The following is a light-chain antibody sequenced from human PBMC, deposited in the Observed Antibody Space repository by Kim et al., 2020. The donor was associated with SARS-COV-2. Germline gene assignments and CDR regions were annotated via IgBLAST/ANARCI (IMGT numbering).Light chain of an antibody. Sequence: DIQMTQSPSSLSASVGDRVTITCRASQSITSYLNWYQQKPGKAPKLLSYAASSLQSGVPSMFSGSGSGTDFTLTISSLQPEDFGTYYCQQSYSTVTFGQGTKVDIK. CDR3: QQSYSTVT. CDR1: QSITSY. V-gene: IGKV1-39*01. CDR2: AAS. J-gene: IGKJ1*01.